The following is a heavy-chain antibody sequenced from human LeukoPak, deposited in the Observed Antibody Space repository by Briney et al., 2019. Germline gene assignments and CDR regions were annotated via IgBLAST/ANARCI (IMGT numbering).Heavy chain of an antibody. CDR2: INGNGAST. Sequence: GGSLRLSCAGSGFTFNNHAMSWVRQAPGKGLEWVSGINGNGASTYYSDSVKGRFTISRDNSKNTLYLQMSSLRAEDTAIYYCAQDQGYSDYYLDYWGQRTLVTVSS. D-gene: IGHD5-18*01. V-gene: IGHV3-23*01. CDR3: AQDQGYSDYYLDY. J-gene: IGHJ4*02. CDR1: GFTFNNHA.